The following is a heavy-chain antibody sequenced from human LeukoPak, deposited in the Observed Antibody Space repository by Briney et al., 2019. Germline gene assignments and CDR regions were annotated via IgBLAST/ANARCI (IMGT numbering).Heavy chain of an antibody. CDR2: IRSKAYGGTT. D-gene: IGHD2/OR15-2a*01. V-gene: IGHV3-49*03. Sequence: GGSMRLSCTAAGFTFGDYAMSWFSQAPGKGLGWVGFIRSKAYGGTTEYAASVKGRFTISRDDSKSIAYLQMNSLKTEDTAVYYCTRDNRHFDYWGQGTLVTVSS. CDR1: GFTFGDYA. J-gene: IGHJ4*02. CDR3: TRDNRHFDY.